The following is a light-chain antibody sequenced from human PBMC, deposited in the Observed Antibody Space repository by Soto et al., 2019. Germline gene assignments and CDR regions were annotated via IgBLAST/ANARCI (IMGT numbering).Light chain of an antibody. Sequence: DVRMTQSPSTLSGSVGDRVTITCRASQTISSWLAWYQQKPGKAPKLLIYKASTLKSGVPSRFSGSGSGTEFTLTISSLQPDAFATYYCQHYNSYSEAFGQGTKVEI. CDR2: KAS. CDR1: QTISSW. V-gene: IGKV1-5*03. CDR3: QHYNSYSEA. J-gene: IGKJ1*01.